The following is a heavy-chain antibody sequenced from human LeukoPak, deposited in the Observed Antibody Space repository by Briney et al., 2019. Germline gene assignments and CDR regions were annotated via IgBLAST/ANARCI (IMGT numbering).Heavy chain of an antibody. CDR1: GGSISSSSYY. CDR2: IYYSGRN. J-gene: IGHJ3*02. Sequence: SETLSLTCTVSGGSISSSSYYWGWIRQPPGKGLEWIGSIYYSGRNYYNPSLKSRVTISVETSKNQLSLRLRSVTAADTALYFCATWVVLKNAFDMWGQGTIVTVSS. V-gene: IGHV4-39*07. D-gene: IGHD2-15*01. CDR3: ATWVVLKNAFDM.